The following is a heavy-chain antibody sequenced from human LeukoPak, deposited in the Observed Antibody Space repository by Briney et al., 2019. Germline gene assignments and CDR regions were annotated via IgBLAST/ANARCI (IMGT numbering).Heavy chain of an antibody. CDR2: IYYSGST. D-gene: IGHD3-9*01. J-gene: IGHJ4*02. CDR3: ARGVDFEYYFDY. Sequence: SETLSLTCTVSGGSISSSSYYWGWIRQPPGKGLEWIGSIYYSGSTYYNPSLKSRVTISVDTSKNQFSLKLSSVTAADTAVYYCARGVDFEYYFDYWGQGTLVTVSS. V-gene: IGHV4-39*07. CDR1: GGSISSSSYY.